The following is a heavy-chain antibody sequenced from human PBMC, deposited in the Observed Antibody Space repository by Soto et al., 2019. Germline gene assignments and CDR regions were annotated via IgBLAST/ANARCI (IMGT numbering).Heavy chain of an antibody. CDR2: ISYDGGNK. Sequence: TGGSLRLSXAASGFTFSSYAMHWVRQAPGKGLEWVAVISYDGGNKYYADSVKGRFTIPRDNSKNTLYLQMNSLRAEDTAVYYCASTTFTIFGVPNDYWGQGTLVTVSS. CDR3: ASTTFTIFGVPNDY. J-gene: IGHJ4*02. CDR1: GFTFSSYA. V-gene: IGHV3-30-3*01. D-gene: IGHD3-3*01.